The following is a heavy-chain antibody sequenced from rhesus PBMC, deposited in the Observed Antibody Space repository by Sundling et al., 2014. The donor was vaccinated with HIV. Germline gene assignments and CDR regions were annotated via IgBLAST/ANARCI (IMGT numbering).Heavy chain of an antibody. J-gene: IGHJ4*01. CDR1: GASISSGYYY. CDR3: AREPDYEYSEPYY. D-gene: IGHD4-23*01. V-gene: IGHV4S13*01. Sequence: QLQLQESGPGLVKPSETLSLTCAVSGASISSGYYYWSWIRQPPGKGLEWIGSISGNSASTYYNPSLKNRVTISKDTSKNQFSLKLTSVTAADTAVYYCAREPDYEYSEPYYWGQGVLVTVSS. CDR2: ISGNSAST.